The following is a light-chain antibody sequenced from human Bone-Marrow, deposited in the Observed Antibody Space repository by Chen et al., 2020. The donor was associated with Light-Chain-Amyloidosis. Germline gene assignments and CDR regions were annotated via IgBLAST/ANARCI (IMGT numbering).Light chain of an antibody. V-gene: IGLV2-14*01. Sequence: QSALTQPASVSGSPGQSITISCPGTSSDVGGDNHVSWYQQHPDKAPKLMIYAVTNRPSWVPYRFSGSKSDNTASLTISGLQTEDEADYFCSSYTITNTLVFGSGTRVTVL. CDR3: SSYTITNTLV. J-gene: IGLJ1*01. CDR2: AVT. CDR1: SSDVGGDNH.